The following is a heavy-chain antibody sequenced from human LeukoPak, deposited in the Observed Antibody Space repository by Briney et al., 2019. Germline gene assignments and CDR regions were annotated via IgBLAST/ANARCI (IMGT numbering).Heavy chain of an antibody. CDR3: AKDSYSKGDY. Sequence: GGSLRLSCAASGLTVSDNYMTWVRQAPGKGLEWVANIKNDGTVKNYVDSVKGRFTISRDNAKNPLYLQMNSLRAEDTAVYYCAKDSYSKGDYWGQGVLVTVSS. J-gene: IGHJ4*02. CDR1: GLTVSDNY. V-gene: IGHV3-7*01. D-gene: IGHD6-13*01. CDR2: IKNDGTVK.